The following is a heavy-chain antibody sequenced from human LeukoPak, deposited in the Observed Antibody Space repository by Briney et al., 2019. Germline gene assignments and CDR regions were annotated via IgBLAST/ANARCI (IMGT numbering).Heavy chain of an antibody. CDR3: ARDPNYYGSGSYES. Sequence: GGSLRLSCAASGFTVSSNYVNWVRQAPGKGLEWVSVMYSGGSTYYADSVKGRFTISRDNSKNTLYLQMNSLRAEDTAVYYCARDPNYYGSGSYESWGQGTLVTVSS. D-gene: IGHD3-10*01. J-gene: IGHJ5*02. CDR2: MYSGGST. CDR1: GFTVSSNY. V-gene: IGHV3-53*01.